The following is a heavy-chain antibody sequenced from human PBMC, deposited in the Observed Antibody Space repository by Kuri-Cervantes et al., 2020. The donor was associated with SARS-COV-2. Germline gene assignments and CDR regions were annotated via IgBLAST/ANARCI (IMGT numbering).Heavy chain of an antibody. Sequence: GGSLRLSCTASGFTFGDYAMSWVRQAPGKGLEWVAVISYDGSNKYYADSVKGRFTISRDNSKNTLYLQMNSLRAEDTAVYYCARENPTVFDYWGQGTLVTVFS. J-gene: IGHJ4*02. CDR1: GFTFGDYA. CDR2: ISYDGSNK. V-gene: IGHV3-30-3*01. CDR3: ARENPTVFDY.